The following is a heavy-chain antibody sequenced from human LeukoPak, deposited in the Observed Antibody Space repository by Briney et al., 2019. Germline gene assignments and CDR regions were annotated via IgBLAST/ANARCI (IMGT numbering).Heavy chain of an antibody. CDR1: GGSMSSSSYY. J-gene: IGHJ4*02. Sequence: PSETLSLTCTVSGGSMSSSSYYWGWIRQPPWKGLEWIGSIYYSGSTYYNPSLKSRVTISVDTSKNQFSLKLSSVTAADTAVYYCARLPTVTFFDYWGQGTLVTVSS. D-gene: IGHD4-17*01. CDR2: IYYSGST. CDR3: ARLPTVTFFDY. V-gene: IGHV4-39*01.